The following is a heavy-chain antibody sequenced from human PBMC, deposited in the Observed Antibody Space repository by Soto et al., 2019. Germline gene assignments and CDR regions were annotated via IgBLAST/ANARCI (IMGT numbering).Heavy chain of an antibody. CDR2: IYYSGST. J-gene: IGHJ4*02. CDR1: GGSISSSSYY. Sequence: SETLSLTCTVSGGSISSSSYYWGWIRQPPGKGLEWIGSIYYSGSTYYNPSLKSRVTISVDTSKNQFSLKLSSVTAADTAVYYCARQGSSWGSYYFDYWGQGTLVTVSS. V-gene: IGHV4-39*01. D-gene: IGHD6-13*01. CDR3: ARQGSSWGSYYFDY.